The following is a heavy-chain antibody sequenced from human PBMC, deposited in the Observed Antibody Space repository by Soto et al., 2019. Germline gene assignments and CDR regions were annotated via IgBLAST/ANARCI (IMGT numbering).Heavy chain of an antibody. Sequence: GASVKVSCKASGGTFSSYAISWVRQAPGQGLEWMGGIIPIFGTANYAQKFQGRVTITADESTSTAYMELSSLRSEDTAVYYCAIPTPPDYRDPDTEHYYGMDVWGQGTTVTVSS. CDR2: IIPIFGTA. V-gene: IGHV1-69*13. J-gene: IGHJ6*02. CDR3: AIPTPPDYRDPDTEHYYGMDV. D-gene: IGHD2-15*01. CDR1: GGTFSSYA.